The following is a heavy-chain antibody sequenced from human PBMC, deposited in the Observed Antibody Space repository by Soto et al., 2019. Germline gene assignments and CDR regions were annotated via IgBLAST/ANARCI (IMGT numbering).Heavy chain of an antibody. J-gene: IGHJ4*02. D-gene: IGHD6-19*01. CDR2: ILIHGGTT. CDR3: VKDRSLAVAVLYYFDY. V-gene: IGHV3-64D*06. CDR1: GFTFSDYG. Sequence: PGGSLRLSCSASGFTFSDYGMHWVRQAPGKGLEFVSAILIHGGTTYYADSVRGRFTISRDNSKNTLFLQMSSLREDDTAVYYCVKDRSLAVAVLYYFDYWGQGTLVTVSS.